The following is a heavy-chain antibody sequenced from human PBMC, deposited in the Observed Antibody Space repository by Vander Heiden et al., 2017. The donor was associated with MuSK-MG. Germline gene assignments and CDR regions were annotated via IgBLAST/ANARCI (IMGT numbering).Heavy chain of an antibody. D-gene: IGHD6-13*01. CDR3: AIADSSSWKQDYFDY. CDR2: IYYSGST. V-gene: IGHV4-30-4*01. Sequence: VQLQESGPGLVKPSQTLSLTCTVSGDSLSSGDYYWRWIRQPPGKCLEWIGYIYYSGSTYYNPSRKSRVTISVDTSKNQVSMKLSSVTAADTAVYYCAIADSSSWKQDYFDYWGQGTMVTVYS. CDR1: GDSLSSGDYY. J-gene: IGHJ4*02.